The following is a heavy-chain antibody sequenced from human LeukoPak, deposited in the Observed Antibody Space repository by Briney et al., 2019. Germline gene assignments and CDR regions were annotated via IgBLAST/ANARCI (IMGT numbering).Heavy chain of an antibody. CDR2: IYTSGST. V-gene: IGHV4-4*07. D-gene: IGHD2-15*01. Sequence: SETLSLTCTVSGGSISSYYWSWIRQPAGKGLEWIGRIYTSGSTNYNPSLKSRVTMSVDTSKNQLSLRLSSVTAADTAVYYCARDSSPGYCSGGSCYDAFDIWGQGTMVTVFS. CDR3: ARDSSPGYCSGGSCYDAFDI. CDR1: GGSISSYY. J-gene: IGHJ3*02.